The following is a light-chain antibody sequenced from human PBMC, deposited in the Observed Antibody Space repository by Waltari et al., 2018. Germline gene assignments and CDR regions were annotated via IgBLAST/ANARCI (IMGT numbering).Light chain of an antibody. CDR2: WAS. Sequence: DIVATQSPDSLAVSLGERATINCKSSQSVLYDSNNKDYLAWYQQKPGQPPKLLISWASTRESGVPDRFSGSGSETDFTLTISSLQAEDVAVYYCQQYYSNPHTFGPVTRVAIK. V-gene: IGKV4-1*01. J-gene: IGKJ3*01. CDR3: QQYYSNPHT. CDR1: QSVLYDSNNKDY.